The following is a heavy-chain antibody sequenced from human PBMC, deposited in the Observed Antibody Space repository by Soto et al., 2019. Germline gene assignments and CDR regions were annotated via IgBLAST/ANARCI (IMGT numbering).Heavy chain of an antibody. CDR1: GYTFTGYY. J-gene: IGHJ6*02. CDR3: ARERGTGAMVRGVIILGGMDV. CDR2: INPNSGGT. Sequence: ASVKVSCKASGYTFTGYYMHWVRQAPGQGLEWMGWINPNSGGTNYAQKFQGRVTMTRDTSISTAYMELSRLRSDDTAVYYCARERGTGAMVRGVIILGGMDVWGQGTTVTVSS. V-gene: IGHV1-2*02. D-gene: IGHD3-10*01.